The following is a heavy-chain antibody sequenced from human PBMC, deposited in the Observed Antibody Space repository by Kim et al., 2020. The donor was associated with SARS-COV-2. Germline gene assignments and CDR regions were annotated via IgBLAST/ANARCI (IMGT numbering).Heavy chain of an antibody. CDR1: GFTFSSYA. CDR3: ANTIEMITFGGVIY. V-gene: IGHV3-23*01. J-gene: IGHJ4*02. CDR2: ISGSGGST. D-gene: IGHD3-16*01. Sequence: GGSLRLSCAASGFTFSSYAMSWVRQAPGKGLEWVSAISGSGGSTYYADSVKGRFTISRDNSKNTLYLQMNSLRAEDTAVYYCANTIEMITFGGVIYWGQGTLVTVSS.